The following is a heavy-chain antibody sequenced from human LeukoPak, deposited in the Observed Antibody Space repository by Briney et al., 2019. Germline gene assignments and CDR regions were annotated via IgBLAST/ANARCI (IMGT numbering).Heavy chain of an antibody. CDR1: GGSFSGYY. D-gene: IGHD6-13*01. CDR2: INHSGST. V-gene: IGHV4-34*01. J-gene: IGHJ2*01. Sequence: KASETLSLTCAVYGGSFSGYYWSWIRQPPGKGLEWIGEINHSGSTNYNPSLKSRVTISVDTSKNQFSLKLSSVTAADTAVYYCARVGSPGGRYFDLWGRGTLVTVSS. CDR3: ARVGSPGGRYFDL.